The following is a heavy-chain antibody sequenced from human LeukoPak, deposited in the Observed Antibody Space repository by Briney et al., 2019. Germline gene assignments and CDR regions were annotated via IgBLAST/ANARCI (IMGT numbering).Heavy chain of an antibody. J-gene: IGHJ4*02. V-gene: IGHV4-61*01. D-gene: IGHD5-18*01. CDR3: ARGQKYRNGYTVTELGSGYFAY. CDR1: SSFISSVNY. CDR2: IYYSGRT. Sequence: PSETLSLTCTVSSSFISSVNYWGWIRQTPGKGLEWIGYIYYSGRTNYNPSLKSRVTISVDTSKNQFSLTLSSVTTADTAVYYCARGQKYRNGYTVTELGSGYFAYWGQGTLVTVSS.